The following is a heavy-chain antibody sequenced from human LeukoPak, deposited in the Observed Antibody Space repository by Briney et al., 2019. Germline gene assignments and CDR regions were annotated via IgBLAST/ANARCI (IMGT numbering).Heavy chain of an antibody. CDR1: GGSISSYY. CDR2: IYPSGST. J-gene: IGHJ5*02. D-gene: IGHD3-10*01. V-gene: IGHV4-4*07. CDR3: ARGITMVRGVIITYWFDP. Sequence: SETLSLTCTASGGSISSYYWTWIRQPAGKGLEWIGRIYPSGSTNYNPSLKSRVTTSVDTSKNQFSLKLSSVTAADTAVYYCARGITMVRGVIITYWFDPWGQGTLVTVSS.